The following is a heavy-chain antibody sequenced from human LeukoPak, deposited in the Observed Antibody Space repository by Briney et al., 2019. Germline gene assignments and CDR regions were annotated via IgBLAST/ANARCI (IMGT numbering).Heavy chain of an antibody. CDR3: ATSGDHTKGGVDP. Sequence: SETLSLTCTVSGDSISSSGYYWGWVRQSPGKGLEWIGSISYTGTTYYNPSLKSRVTVSVDTSKNQFSLKLSSVTAADTAVYYCATSGDHTKGGVDPWGQGTLVTVSS. CDR2: ISYTGTT. V-gene: IGHV4-39*01. D-gene: IGHD2-21*02. J-gene: IGHJ5*02. CDR1: GDSISSSGYY.